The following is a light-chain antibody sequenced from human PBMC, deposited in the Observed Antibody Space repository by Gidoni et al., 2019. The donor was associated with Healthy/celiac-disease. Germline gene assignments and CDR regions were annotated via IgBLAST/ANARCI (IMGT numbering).Light chain of an antibody. J-gene: IGLJ1*01. CDR2: DVS. Sequence: QSALTQPASVSGSPGQSITISCTGTSSDIGGYNYVSWYQQYPGKAPKLMIYDVSNRPSGVSNRFSGSTSGNTASLTISGLQAEDEADYYCSSYTSSSTLVFGTGTKITVL. CDR1: SSDIGGYNY. V-gene: IGLV2-14*01. CDR3: SSYTSSSTLV.